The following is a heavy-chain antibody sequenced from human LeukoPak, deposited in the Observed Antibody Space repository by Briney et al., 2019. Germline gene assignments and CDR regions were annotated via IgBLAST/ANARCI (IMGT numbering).Heavy chain of an antibody. CDR3: AKDSGHLWYGAYYFDY. CDR1: GFTFSSYA. J-gene: IGHJ4*02. CDR2: ISGSGGST. V-gene: IGHV3-23*01. Sequence: PGGSPRLSCAASGFTFSSYAMSWVRQAPGKGLEWVSAISGSGGSTYYADSVKGRFTISRDNSKNTLYLQMNSLRAEDTAVYYCAKDSGHLWYGAYYFDYRGTGTLVTVSS. D-gene: IGHD3-10*01.